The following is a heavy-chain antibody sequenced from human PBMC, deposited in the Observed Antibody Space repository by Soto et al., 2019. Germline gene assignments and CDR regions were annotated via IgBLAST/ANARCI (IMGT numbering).Heavy chain of an antibody. CDR1: GYTFTSYD. CDR2: INAGNGNT. Sequence: GASVKVSCKASGYTFTSYDINWVRQATGQGLEWMGWINAGNGNTKYSQKFQGRVTITRDTSASTAYMELSSLRSEDTAVYYCASRTYYYGSGSYSDNWFAPWGQGTLVTVSS. D-gene: IGHD3-10*01. J-gene: IGHJ5*02. CDR3: ASRTYYYGSGSYSDNWFAP. V-gene: IGHV1-3*01.